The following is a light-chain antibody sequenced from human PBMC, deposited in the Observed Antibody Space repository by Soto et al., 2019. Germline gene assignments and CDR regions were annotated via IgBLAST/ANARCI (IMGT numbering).Light chain of an antibody. J-gene: IGLJ1*01. CDR3: QVWDTISDHYV. Sequence: SYELAQPPSVSVAPGQTARITCGGNNIESKSVHWYQQRPGQAPVLVIYVDSDRPSGIPDRFSASTSGYTAALTISRVEAGDEADYYCQVWDTISDHYVFGSGTKVTVL. CDR1: NIESKS. CDR2: VDS. V-gene: IGLV3-21*02.